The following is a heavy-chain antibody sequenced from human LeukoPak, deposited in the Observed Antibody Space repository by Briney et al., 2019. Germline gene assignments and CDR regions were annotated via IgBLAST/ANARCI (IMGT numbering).Heavy chain of an antibody. CDR2: ISGSGADT. D-gene: IGHD6-19*01. V-gene: IGHV3-23*01. Sequence: PGGSLRLSCAGSGFTFSSYAMTWVREAPGKGLEWVSSISGSGADTYYAGSVKGRFTISRENAKNSLYLQMNSLTAGDTAVYFCSRVGSSGWPNYFDSWGQGTLVTVSS. J-gene: IGHJ4*02. CDR1: GFTFSSYA. CDR3: SRVGSSGWPNYFDS.